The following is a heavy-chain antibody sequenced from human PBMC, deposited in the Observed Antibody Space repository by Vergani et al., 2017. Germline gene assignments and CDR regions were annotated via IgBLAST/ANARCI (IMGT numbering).Heavy chain of an antibody. Sequence: EVQLQESGGGLVKPGGSLRVSCAASGFSFSTYSINWVRQAPGKGLEWVSSISGRSNYIYYADSLKYRFTISRDNSKNSVYLQMNSLRAEDTAIYYCARKKYYESKDYYQVEPFDYWGQGTLVTVSS. V-gene: IGHV3-21*06. CDR1: GFSFSTYS. CDR2: ISGRSNYI. CDR3: ARKKYYESKDYYQVEPFDY. D-gene: IGHD3-16*01. J-gene: IGHJ4*02.